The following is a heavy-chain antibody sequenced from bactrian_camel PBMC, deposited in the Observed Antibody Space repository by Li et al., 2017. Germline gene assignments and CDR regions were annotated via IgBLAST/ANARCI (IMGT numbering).Heavy chain of an antibody. CDR3: AAKWSIGGRWQDSNMWNY. D-gene: IGHD2*01. CDR1: GNTISSNC. V-gene: IGHV3S1*01. J-gene: IGHJ4*01. CDR2: TNFGRGRA. Sequence: HVQLVESGGGSVQPGGSLRLSCTISGNTISSNCMAWFRQAPGKEREGVAATNFGRGRANYADSVKGRFTISRDSAKNTLYLQMNNLNPEDTAMYYCAAKWSIGGRWQDSNMWNYWGQGTQVTVS.